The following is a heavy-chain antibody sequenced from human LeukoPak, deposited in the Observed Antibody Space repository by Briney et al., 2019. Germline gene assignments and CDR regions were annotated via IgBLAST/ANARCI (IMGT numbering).Heavy chain of an antibody. CDR1: GFTFSSYA. CDR3: ARHMDSSSHYFDY. Sequence: TGGSLRLSCAASGFTFSSYAMHWVRQAPGKGLEWVAVISYDGSNKYYADSVKGRFTISRDNSKNTLYLQMNSLRAEDTAVYYCARHMDSSSHYFDYWGQGALVTVSS. CDR2: ISYDGSNK. D-gene: IGHD6-6*01. J-gene: IGHJ4*02. V-gene: IGHV3-30*04.